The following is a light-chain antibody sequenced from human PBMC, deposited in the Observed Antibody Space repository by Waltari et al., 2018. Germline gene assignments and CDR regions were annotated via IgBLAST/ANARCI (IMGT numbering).Light chain of an antibody. J-gene: IGKJ2*01. Sequence: ELALTQSPGPLSLSPGERATLTCRASHSVTRSYSAWYQQKPGQAPRLLIYDASSRATGIPDRFSARGSGTDFTLTISRLEPEDFAVYYCQQYDGTKYTFGQGTKLEIK. CDR3: QQYDGTKYT. V-gene: IGKV3-20*01. CDR2: DAS. CDR1: HSVTRSY.